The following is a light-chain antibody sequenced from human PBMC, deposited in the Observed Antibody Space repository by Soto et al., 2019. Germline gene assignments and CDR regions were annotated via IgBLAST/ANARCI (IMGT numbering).Light chain of an antibody. CDR2: DAS. V-gene: IGKV1-5*01. Sequence: DIQMTQSPSTLSAAVEDRVTITCRARQSISRWLAWYQHIPGKAPKLLIYDASTLESGVPSRFSGSGSGTEVTLTISSLQPDDFATYYCQQYDSYVRTFGQGTKVEVK. CDR1: QSISRW. CDR3: QQYDSYVRT. J-gene: IGKJ1*01.